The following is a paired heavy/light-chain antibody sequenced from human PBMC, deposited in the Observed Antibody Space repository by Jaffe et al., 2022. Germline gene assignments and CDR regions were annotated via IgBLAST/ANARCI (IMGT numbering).Light chain of an antibody. CDR3: QQSYSTPQWT. Sequence: DIQMTQSPSSLSASVGDRVTITCRASQSISSYLNWYQQKPGKAPKLLIYAASSLQSGVPSRFSGSGSGTDFTLTISSLQPEDFATYYCQQSYSTPQWTFGQGTKVEIK. J-gene: IGKJ1*01. CDR2: AAS. V-gene: IGKV1-39*01. CDR1: QSISSY.
Heavy chain of an antibody. J-gene: IGHJ5*02. Sequence: QVQLVQSGAEVKKPGASVKVSCKASGYTFTSYGISWVRQAPGQGLEWMGWISAYNGNTNYAQKLQGRVTMTTDTSTSTAYMELRSLRSDDTAVYYCARDGARDHDYGDYVNWFDPWGQGTLVTVSS. V-gene: IGHV1-18*01. CDR3: ARDGARDHDYGDYVNWFDP. CDR1: GYTFTSYG. CDR2: ISAYNGNT. D-gene: IGHD4-17*01.